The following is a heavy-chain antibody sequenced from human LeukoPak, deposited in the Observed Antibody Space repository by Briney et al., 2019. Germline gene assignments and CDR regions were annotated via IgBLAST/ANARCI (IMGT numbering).Heavy chain of an antibody. D-gene: IGHD1-26*01. CDR3: ARGQTVGATALDY. J-gene: IGHJ4*02. CDR2: MYTTGSS. V-gene: IGHV4-4*07. Sequence: PSETLSLTCTVSGGSLNNYYWSWIGQPAGKGLEFIGRMYTTGSSTYNPSLESRVTLSLDTSKNQFSLKLTSVTAADTAVYYCARGQTVGATALDYWGRGTLITVSS. CDR1: GGSLNNYY.